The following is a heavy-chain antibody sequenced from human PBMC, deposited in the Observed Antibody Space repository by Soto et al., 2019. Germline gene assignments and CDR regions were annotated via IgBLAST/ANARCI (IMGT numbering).Heavy chain of an antibody. J-gene: IGHJ5*02. CDR2: IYWDDDE. D-gene: IGHD5-18*01. CDR1: GFSLSTSGVG. Sequence: SGPTLVNPTQTLTLTCTFSGFSLSTSGVGAGWIRQPPGKALEWLALIYWDDDERYSPSLKSRLTITKDTSKNQVVLTMTNMDPVDTATYYCAHSSAWIQLWYYFDPWGQGTLVTVSS. CDR3: AHSSAWIQLWYYFDP. V-gene: IGHV2-5*02.